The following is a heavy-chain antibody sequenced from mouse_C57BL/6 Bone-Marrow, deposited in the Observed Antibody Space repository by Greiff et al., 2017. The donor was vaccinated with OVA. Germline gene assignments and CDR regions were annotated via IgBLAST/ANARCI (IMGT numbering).Heavy chain of an antibody. CDR1: GFTFSDYG. CDR3: ARPSYYYGSSYDWYFDV. D-gene: IGHD1-1*01. CDR2: ISSGSSTI. Sequence: DVQLVESGGGLVKPGGSLKLSCAASGFTFSDYGMHWVRQAPEKGLEWVAYISSGSSTIYYADTVKGRFTISRDNAKNTLFLHMTSLRSEDTAMYYCARPSYYYGSSYDWYFDVWGTGTTVTVSS. V-gene: IGHV5-17*01. J-gene: IGHJ1*03.